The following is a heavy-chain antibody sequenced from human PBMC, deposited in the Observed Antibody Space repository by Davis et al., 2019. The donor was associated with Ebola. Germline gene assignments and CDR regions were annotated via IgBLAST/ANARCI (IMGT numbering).Heavy chain of an antibody. Sequence: GGSLRLSCAASGFTFSSYAMSWVRQAPGKGLEWVSAISGSGGSTYYADSVKGRFTISRDNSKNTLYLQMYSLRDEDTAVYYCARSYGENYFDYWGQGTLVTVSS. CDR2: ISGSGGST. V-gene: IGHV3-23*01. CDR3: ARSYGENYFDY. CDR1: GFTFSSYA. D-gene: IGHD3-16*01. J-gene: IGHJ4*02.